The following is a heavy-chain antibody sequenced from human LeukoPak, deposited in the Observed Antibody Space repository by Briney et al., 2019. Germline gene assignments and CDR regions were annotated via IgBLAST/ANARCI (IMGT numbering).Heavy chain of an antibody. D-gene: IGHD4-17*01. CDR1: GGSFSGYY. Sequence: SQTLSLTCAVYGGSFSGYYWSWIRQPPGKGLEWLGEINHSGSTNYNPSLKSRVTLSVDTSKTQFSLKLSSVTAADTAVYYCARVTTVTEGAFDIWGQGTMVTVSS. J-gene: IGHJ3*02. CDR3: ARVTTVTEGAFDI. V-gene: IGHV4-34*01. CDR2: INHSGST.